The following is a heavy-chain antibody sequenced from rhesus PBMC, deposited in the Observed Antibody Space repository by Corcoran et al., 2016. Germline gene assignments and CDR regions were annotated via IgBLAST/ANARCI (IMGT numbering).Heavy chain of an antibody. CDR2: ISGSGGST. CDR1: GGSISSNY. V-gene: IGHV4-173*01. D-gene: IGHD2-21*01. Sequence: QLQLQESGPGLVKPSETLSLTCAVSGGSISSNYWSWIRQPPGKGLEWFGRISGSGGSTDSNPSLKSRVTISTDTSKNQFSLKLSSVTAADTAVYYCARDGQYCTGSGCYLYFDYWGQGVLVTVSS. J-gene: IGHJ4*01. CDR3: ARDGQYCTGSGCYLYFDY.